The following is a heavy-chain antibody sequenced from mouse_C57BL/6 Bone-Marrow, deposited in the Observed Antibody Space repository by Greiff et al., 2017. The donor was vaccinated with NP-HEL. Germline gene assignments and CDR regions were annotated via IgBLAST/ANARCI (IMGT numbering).Heavy chain of an antibody. D-gene: IGHD1-1*01. CDR3: ARSYYGSKDY. CDR1: GYTFTSYD. V-gene: IGHV1-85*01. CDR2: IYPRDGST. Sequence: QVQLKESGPELVKPGASVKLSCKASGYTFTSYDINWVQQRPGQGLEWIGWIYPRDGSTKYNEKFKGKATLTVDTSSSTAYMELHSLTSEDSAVYFCARSYYGSKDYWGQGTTLTVSS. J-gene: IGHJ2*01.